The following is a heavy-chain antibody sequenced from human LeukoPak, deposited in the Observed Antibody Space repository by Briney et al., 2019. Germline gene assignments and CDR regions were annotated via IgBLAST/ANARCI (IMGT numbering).Heavy chain of an antibody. Sequence: GASVKVSCKASGYTFTSYYMHWVRQAPGQGLEWMGIINPSGGSTSYAQKFQGRVTMTRDMSTSTVYMELSSLRSEDTAVYYCARTAGVVAPAAIPKPENWFDPWGQGTLVTVSS. CDR3: ARTAGVVAPAAIPKPENWFDP. V-gene: IGHV1-46*01. D-gene: IGHD2-2*02. CDR1: GYTFTSYY. CDR2: INPSGGST. J-gene: IGHJ5*02.